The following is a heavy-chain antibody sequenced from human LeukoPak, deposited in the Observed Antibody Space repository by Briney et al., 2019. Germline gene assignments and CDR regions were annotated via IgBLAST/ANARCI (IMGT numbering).Heavy chain of an antibody. CDR2: IYYSGST. CDR1: GGSISSYY. CDR3: ARESPLGGTFDY. D-gene: IGHD3-16*01. V-gene: IGHV4-59*01. Sequence: SETLSLTCTVSGGSISSYYWSWIRQPPGKGLEWIGYIYYSGSTNYNPSLKSRVTISVDTSKNQFSLKLSSVTAADTAMYYCARESPLGGTFDYWGQGTLVTVSS. J-gene: IGHJ4*02.